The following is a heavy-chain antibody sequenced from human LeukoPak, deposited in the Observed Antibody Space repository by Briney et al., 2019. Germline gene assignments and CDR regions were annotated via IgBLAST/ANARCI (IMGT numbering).Heavy chain of an antibody. CDR1: GFTFSSYT. V-gene: IGHV3-48*04. CDR3: ARVGIMWELTI. J-gene: IGHJ4*02. CDR2: IGTSSTTI. D-gene: IGHD1-26*01. Sequence: GGSLRLSCAASGFTFSSYTMNWVRQPPGKGLEWVSNIGTSSTTIYYADSVKGRFTISRDNAKNTLYLQMNSLRADDTAVYYCARVGIMWELTIWGQGTLVTVSS.